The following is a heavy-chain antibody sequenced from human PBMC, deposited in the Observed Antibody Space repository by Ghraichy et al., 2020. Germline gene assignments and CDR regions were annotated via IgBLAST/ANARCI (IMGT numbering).Heavy chain of an antibody. J-gene: IGHJ4*02. CDR1: GFTYRSYA. D-gene: IGHD2-21*01. CDR3: AYSAGDWYLGFDD. V-gene: IGHV3-23*01. CDR2: ISGSGATT. Sequence: GGSLRLSCAASGFTYRSYAMTWVRQAPGKGLEWVSSISGSGATTHYADSVKGRLTVSRDNSKNTLSLQMTSVRADDTAVYYCAYSAGDWYLGFDDWGQGALVTVSS.